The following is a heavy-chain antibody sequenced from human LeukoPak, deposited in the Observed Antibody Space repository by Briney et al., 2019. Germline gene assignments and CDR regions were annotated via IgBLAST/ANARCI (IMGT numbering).Heavy chain of an antibody. J-gene: IGHJ4*02. Sequence: GGSLRLSCAASGFTFSSYGMHWVRQAPGKGLEWVSAISGSGGSTYYADSVKGRFTISRDNSKNTLYLQMNSLRAEDTAVYYCAKAGGYCSGGSCFWRSFDYWGQGTLVTVSS. CDR2: ISGSGGST. V-gene: IGHV3-23*01. CDR3: AKAGGYCSGGSCFWRSFDY. D-gene: IGHD2-15*01. CDR1: GFTFSSYG.